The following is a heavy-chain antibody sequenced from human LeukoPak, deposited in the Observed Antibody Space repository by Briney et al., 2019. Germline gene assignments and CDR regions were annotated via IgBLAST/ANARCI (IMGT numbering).Heavy chain of an antibody. CDR2: INPSGDST. J-gene: IGHJ4*02. CDR3: ATHDLAGTSPFDY. Sequence: ASVKVSCKTSGYTVTSYYIHWVRQAPGQGLEWMGIINPSGDSTTYPQKFQGRVTMTRDTSTSTVYMELSSLRFDDPAVYYCATHDLAGTSPFDYWGQGTLVTVSS. V-gene: IGHV1-46*01. D-gene: IGHD6-19*01. CDR1: GYTVTSYY.